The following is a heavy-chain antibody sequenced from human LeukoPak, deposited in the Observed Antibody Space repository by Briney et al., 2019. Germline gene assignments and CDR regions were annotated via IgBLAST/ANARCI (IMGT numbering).Heavy chain of an antibody. D-gene: IGHD5-18*01. J-gene: IGHJ3*02. V-gene: IGHV4-4*09. CDR2: IYSTGST. CDR1: GGPISTYY. Sequence: SETLSLTCTVSGGPISTYYWSWFRQPPGEGLEWIGYIYSTGSTDYNASLRSRVTISVDTSKTQFSLKLTSVTAADTAVYYCAGTRGHSYGWGAFDIWGRGTMVTVSS. CDR3: AGTRGHSYGWGAFDI.